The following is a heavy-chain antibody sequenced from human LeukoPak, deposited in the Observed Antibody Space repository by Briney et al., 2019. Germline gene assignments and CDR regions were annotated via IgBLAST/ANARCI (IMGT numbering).Heavy chain of an antibody. CDR2: IIPIFGIA. CDR3: ARDGYYYDSSGYSDY. Sequence: ASVKVSCKASGGTFSSYAISWVRQAPGQGLEWKGRIIPIFGIANYAQKFQGRVTITADKSTSTAYMELSSLRSEDTAVYYCARDGYYYDSSGYSDYWGQGTLVTVSS. CDR1: GGTFSSYA. J-gene: IGHJ4*02. V-gene: IGHV1-69*04. D-gene: IGHD3-22*01.